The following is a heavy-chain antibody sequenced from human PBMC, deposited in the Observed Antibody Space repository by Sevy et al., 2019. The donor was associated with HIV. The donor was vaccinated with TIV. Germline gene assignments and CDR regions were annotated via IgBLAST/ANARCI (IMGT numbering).Heavy chain of an antibody. CDR1: GFTFSRYA. Sequence: GGSLRLSCGAFGFTFSRYAMYWVRQAPGKGLEWGANILYDGSKPVHRDSVKGQFTISRDNSKNILYLQMDSRRVEDTAIYYCATDASGMDVWGQGTTVTVSS. V-gene: IGHV3-33*07. CDR3: ATDASGMDV. J-gene: IGHJ6*02. CDR2: ILYDGSKP.